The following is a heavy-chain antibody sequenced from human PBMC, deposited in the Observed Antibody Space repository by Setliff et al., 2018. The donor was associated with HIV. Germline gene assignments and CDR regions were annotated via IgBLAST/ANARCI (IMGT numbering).Heavy chain of an antibody. Sequence: PSETLSLTCAVSGGSISSYYWSWIRQPPGKGLEWIGYIYSSGSTNYNPSLKSRVTMSVDTSKNQFSLKLSSVTAADMAVYYCERVRGGSSRGFLDYWGLGTLVTV. D-gene: IGHD3-10*01. CDR1: GGSISSYY. J-gene: IGHJ4*02. CDR2: IYSSGST. CDR3: ERVRGGSSRGFLDY. V-gene: IGHV4-4*08.